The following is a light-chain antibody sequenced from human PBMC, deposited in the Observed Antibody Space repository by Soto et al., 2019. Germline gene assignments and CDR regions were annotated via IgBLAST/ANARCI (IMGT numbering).Light chain of an antibody. CDR2: SAS. CDR1: QIVSDNY. V-gene: IGKV3-20*01. J-gene: IGKJ1*01. Sequence: EIVLTHSPGTLSLSPGERATLSCRASQIVSDNYLAWYQQKPGQAPRLLIYSASRRATGIPDRFTGSGSGTDFTLTINRVEPEDFAVYFCQQYAGSPRTFGQGTKVDIK. CDR3: QQYAGSPRT.